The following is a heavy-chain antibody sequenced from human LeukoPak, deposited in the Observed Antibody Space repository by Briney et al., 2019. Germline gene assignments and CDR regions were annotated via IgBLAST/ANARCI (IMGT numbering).Heavy chain of an antibody. CDR3: ARVGRIAAAGSRNKIDY. CDR2: INPNSGGT. Sequence: AASVKVSCKASGYTFTGYYMHWVRQAPGQGLEWMGWINPNSGGTNYAQKFQGRVTMTRDTSISTAYMELSRLRSDDTAVYYCARVGRIAAAGSRNKIDYWGQGTLVTVSS. J-gene: IGHJ4*02. V-gene: IGHV1-2*02. D-gene: IGHD6-13*01. CDR1: GYTFTGYY.